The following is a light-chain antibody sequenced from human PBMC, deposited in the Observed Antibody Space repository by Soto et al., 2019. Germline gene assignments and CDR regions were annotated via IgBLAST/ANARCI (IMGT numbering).Light chain of an antibody. CDR1: QSISSW. J-gene: IGKJ1*01. V-gene: IGKV1-5*03. Sequence: DIPMTQSPSTLSASVGDRVTITCRASQSISSWLAWYQQKPGKAPKLLIYKASSLESGVPYRFSGGGSGTEFTLTISSLQPDDFATYYCQQYSTYSTTFGQGTKVEIK. CDR2: KAS. CDR3: QQYSTYSTT.